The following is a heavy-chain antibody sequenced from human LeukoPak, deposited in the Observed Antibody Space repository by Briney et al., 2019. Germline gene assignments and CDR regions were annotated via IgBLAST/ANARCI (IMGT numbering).Heavy chain of an antibody. Sequence: SETLSLTCTVSGGYISSYYRSLIRQPPGKGLEWVGYIYYSGSTNYDPSLKSRVTISVDTSKNQFSLKLSSVPAADTAVYYCARTVATIPLEPFDDWRQRTLVTVSS. CDR2: IYYSGST. J-gene: IGHJ4*02. CDR3: ARTVATIPLEPFDD. CDR1: GGYISSYY. D-gene: IGHD5-24*01. V-gene: IGHV4-59*01.